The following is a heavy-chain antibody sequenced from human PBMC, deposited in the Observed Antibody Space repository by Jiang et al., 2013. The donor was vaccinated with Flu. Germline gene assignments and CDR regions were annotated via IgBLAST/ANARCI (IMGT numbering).Heavy chain of an antibody. V-gene: IGHV3-33*01. CDR2: IWYDGSNK. Sequence: SCAASGFTFSSYGMHWVRQAPGKGLEWVAVIWYDGSNKYYADSVKGRFTISRDNSKNTLYLQMNSLRAEDTAVYYCARDRLADSIDYYYGMDVWGQGTTVTVSS. J-gene: IGHJ6*02. CDR1: GFTFSSYG. CDR3: ARDRLADSIDYYYGMDV. D-gene: IGHD3-3*02.